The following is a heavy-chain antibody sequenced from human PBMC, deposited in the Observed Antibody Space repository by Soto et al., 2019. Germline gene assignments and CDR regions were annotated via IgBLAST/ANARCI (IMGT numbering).Heavy chain of an antibody. Sequence: SETLSLTCTVSGGSISSSSYYWGWIRQPPGKGLEWIGSIYYSGSTYYNPSLKSRVTISVDTSKNQFSLKLSSVTAADTAVYYCARVSTGYFAWYNWFDPWGQGTLVTVSS. CDR1: GGSISSSSYY. V-gene: IGHV4-39*01. J-gene: IGHJ5*02. CDR2: IYYSGST. D-gene: IGHD3-9*01. CDR3: ARVSTGYFAWYNWFDP.